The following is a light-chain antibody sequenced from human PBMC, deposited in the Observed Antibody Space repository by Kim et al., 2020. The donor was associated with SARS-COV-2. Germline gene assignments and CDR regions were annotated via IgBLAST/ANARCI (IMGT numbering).Light chain of an antibody. V-gene: IGLV2-14*03. Sequence: GQSITISCTGTSSDVGGYNSVSWYQQHPGKAPKLMIYDVSNRPSGVSNRFSGSKSGNTASLTISGLQAEDEADYYCSSYTSSSTLVFGGGTKRTVL. J-gene: IGLJ2*01. CDR2: DVS. CDR3: SSYTSSSTLV. CDR1: SSDVGGYNS.